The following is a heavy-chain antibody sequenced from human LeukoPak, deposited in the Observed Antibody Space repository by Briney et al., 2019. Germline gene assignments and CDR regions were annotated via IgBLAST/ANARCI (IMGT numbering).Heavy chain of an antibody. CDR3: ARTDSSGYYTHPRTFDY. CDR1: GGTFSSYA. Sequence: GASVKVSCKASGGTFSSYAISWVRQAPGQGLEWMGGVIPIFGTANYAQKFQGRVTITADESTSTAYMELSSLRSEDTAVYYCARTDSSGYYTHPRTFDYWGQGTLVTVSS. J-gene: IGHJ4*02. V-gene: IGHV1-69*13. CDR2: VIPIFGTA. D-gene: IGHD3-22*01.